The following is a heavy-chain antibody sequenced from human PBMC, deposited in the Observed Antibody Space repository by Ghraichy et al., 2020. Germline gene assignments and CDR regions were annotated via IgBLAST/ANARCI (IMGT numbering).Heavy chain of an antibody. CDR2: IGIDGRT. J-gene: IGHJ5*02. CDR1: GLSFRTSA. Sequence: ETLSLTCVASGLSFRTSAMSWVRQLPGKGLEWISTIGIDGRTYYRDSLKGRISISRDNNINTVFLQMDSLRPEDTAMYYCAKERPQFDPWGQGTLVIVSS. V-gene: IGHV3-23*01. CDR3: AKERPQFDP.